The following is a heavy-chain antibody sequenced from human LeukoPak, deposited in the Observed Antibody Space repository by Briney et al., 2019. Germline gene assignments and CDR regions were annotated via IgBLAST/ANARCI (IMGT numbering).Heavy chain of an antibody. V-gene: IGHV4-59*01. D-gene: IGHD5/OR15-5a*01. Sequence: SETLSLTCSVSGGSIGSYHWSWIRQTPGKGLEWIGHIHYTWNAKYNPSLKSRVTISLDRSNNQFSLRLSSVTAADTAVYYCARVASKGGMDVWGQGTTITVS. CDR2: IHYTWNA. CDR3: ARVASKGGMDV. J-gene: IGHJ6*02. CDR1: GGSIGSYH.